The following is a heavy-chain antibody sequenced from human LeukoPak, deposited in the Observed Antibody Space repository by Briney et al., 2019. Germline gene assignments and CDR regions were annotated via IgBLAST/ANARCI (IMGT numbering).Heavy chain of an antibody. D-gene: IGHD3-16*01. J-gene: IGHJ4*02. V-gene: IGHV3-7*03. Sequence: GGSLRLSCAAPGFTFSSYWMAWVRQAPGNGLEWVADIKRDESEKYYADSVKGRFTISRDNAKNSLYLQMNSLSAEDSAVYYCARDSGGALDQWGQGTLVTVSS. CDR1: GFTFSSYW. CDR3: ARDSGGALDQ. CDR2: IKRDESEK.